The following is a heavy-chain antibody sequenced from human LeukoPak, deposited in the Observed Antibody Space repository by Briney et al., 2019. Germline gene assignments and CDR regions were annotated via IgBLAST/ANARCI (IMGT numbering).Heavy chain of an antibody. V-gene: IGHV3-15*01. D-gene: IGHD3-16*01. CDR3: VGVPARIRY. CDR2: INTKSDGDRA. J-gene: IGHJ4*02. CDR1: GFTFSNAW. Sequence: GGSLRLSCVVSGFTFSNAWMSWIRQAPGKGLEWVGRINTKSDGDRADYAAPVEGRYTISRDDSKNTLSLQMTILKTEDTAVYYCVGVPARIRYWGQGTLVTVSS.